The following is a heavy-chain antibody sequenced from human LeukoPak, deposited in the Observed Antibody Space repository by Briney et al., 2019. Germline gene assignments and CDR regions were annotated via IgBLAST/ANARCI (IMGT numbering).Heavy chain of an antibody. CDR2: INPNSGGT. CDR3: ARERIAVAGELDY. J-gene: IGHJ4*02. D-gene: IGHD6-19*01. Sequence: ASVKVSCKASGYTFTSYGISWVRQAPGQGLEWMGRINPNSGGTNYAQKFQGRVTMTRDTSISTAYMELSRLRSDDTAVYYCARERIAVAGELDYWGQGTLVTVSS. V-gene: IGHV1-2*06. CDR1: GYTFTSYG.